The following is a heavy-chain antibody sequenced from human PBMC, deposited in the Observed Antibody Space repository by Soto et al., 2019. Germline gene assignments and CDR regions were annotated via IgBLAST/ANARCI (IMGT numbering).Heavy chain of an antibody. CDR1: GYTFTSYG. D-gene: IGHD3-22*01. Sequence: RASVKVSCKASGYTFTSYGISWVRQAPGQGLEWMGWISAYNGNTNCAQKLQGRVTMTTDTSTSTAYMELRSLRSDDTAVYYCAIYDSTTKFDPWGQGTLVTVSS. V-gene: IGHV1-18*04. CDR2: ISAYNGNT. J-gene: IGHJ5*02. CDR3: AIYDSTTKFDP.